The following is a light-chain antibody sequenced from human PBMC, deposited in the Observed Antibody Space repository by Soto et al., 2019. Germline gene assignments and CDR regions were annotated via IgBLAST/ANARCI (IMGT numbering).Light chain of an antibody. CDR1: QSVASN. CDR2: GAS. V-gene: IGKV3-15*01. J-gene: IGKJ2*01. Sequence: EIVMTQSPASLSVSPGDGATLSCRASQSVASNVAWYQQKPGQGPRLLIHGASTRAVGVPARFSGSGYGTDFTLSINSLQSEDFAVYYCHHYHNWPPQFTCGQGTKLQIK. CDR3: HHYHNWPPQFT.